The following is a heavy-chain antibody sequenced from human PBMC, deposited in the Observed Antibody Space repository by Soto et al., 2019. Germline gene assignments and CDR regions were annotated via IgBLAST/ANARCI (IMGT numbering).Heavy chain of an antibody. D-gene: IGHD3-10*01. CDR3: ARDYYGSGYYFDY. CDR2: IYYSGST. Sequence: TLSLTCTVSGGSISSGGYYWSWIRQHPGKGLEWIGYIYYSGSTYYNPSLKSRVTISVDTSKNQFSLKLSSVTAADTAVYYCARDYYGSGYYFDYWGQGTLVTVSS. CDR1: GGSISSGGYY. V-gene: IGHV4-31*03. J-gene: IGHJ4*02.